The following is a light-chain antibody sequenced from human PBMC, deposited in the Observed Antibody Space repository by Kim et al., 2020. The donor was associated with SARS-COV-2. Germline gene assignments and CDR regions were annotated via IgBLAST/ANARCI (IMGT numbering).Light chain of an antibody. Sequence: QTATLTCSGNSSNVGNHGAAWLQHHQGHPPKLLSYKNNNRPSGISERFSASRSGNTASLTITGLQPEDEADYYCSAWDSSLSAVVFGGGTQLTVL. CDR2: KNN. J-gene: IGLJ2*01. CDR3: SAWDSSLSAVV. V-gene: IGLV10-54*01. CDR1: SSNVGNHG.